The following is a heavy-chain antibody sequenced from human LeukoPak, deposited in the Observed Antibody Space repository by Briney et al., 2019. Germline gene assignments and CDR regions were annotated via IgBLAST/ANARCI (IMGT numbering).Heavy chain of an antibody. CDR2: IYYSGST. CDR1: GGSISSYY. V-gene: IGHV4-59*01. J-gene: IGHJ4*02. D-gene: IGHD6-13*01. CDR3: ARVGSSWYKYFDY. Sequence: SETLSLTCTVSGGSISSYYWSWIRQPPGKGLEWIGYIYYSGSTNYNPSLKSRVTISVDTSKNQFSLKLSSVTAADTAVYYCARVGSSWYKYFDYRGQGTLVTVSS.